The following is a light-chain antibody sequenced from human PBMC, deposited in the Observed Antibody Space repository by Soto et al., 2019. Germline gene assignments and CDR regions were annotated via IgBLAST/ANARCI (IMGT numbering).Light chain of an antibody. CDR1: SSDVGGYNY. Sequence: QSALTQPRSVSGSPGQSVTISCTGTSSDVGGYNYVSWYQQHPGKAPKLMIYDVSKRPSGVPDRFSGSKSGNTASLTISGIQAEDEADYSCCSYAGSSVVFGGGTKVTVL. J-gene: IGLJ2*01. CDR2: DVS. CDR3: CSYAGSSVV. V-gene: IGLV2-11*01.